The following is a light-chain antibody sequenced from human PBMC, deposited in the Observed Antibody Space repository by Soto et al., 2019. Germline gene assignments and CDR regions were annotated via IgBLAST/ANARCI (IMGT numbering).Light chain of an antibody. CDR2: GAS. J-gene: IGKJ3*01. CDR1: QSVSNS. Sequence: EIVMTQSPATLSVSPGERATLSCRASQSVSNSLAWYQQSPGQAPRFLIYGASTRATGIPARFSGSGSGTEFTLTISSLQPEDFAVYYCHQYDRWPITFGRGTKVDIK. V-gene: IGKV3-15*01. CDR3: HQYDRWPIT.